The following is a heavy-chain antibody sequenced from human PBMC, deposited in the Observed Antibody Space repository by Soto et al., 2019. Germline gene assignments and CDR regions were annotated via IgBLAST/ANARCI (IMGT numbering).Heavy chain of an antibody. D-gene: IGHD3-10*01. CDR3: ARDRDYYGSGTKGSYYYDMDV. V-gene: IGHV3-30-3*01. Sequence: WGSLRLSCAASGFTFINYAMHFCRQSAFKWLEWVAVISYDGSNKYYADSVKGRFTISRDNSKNTLYLQMHSLRGEDTAVYYCARDRDYYGSGTKGSYYYDMDVWGQGTTVTVSS. CDR2: ISYDGSNK. CDR1: GFTFINYA. J-gene: IGHJ6*02.